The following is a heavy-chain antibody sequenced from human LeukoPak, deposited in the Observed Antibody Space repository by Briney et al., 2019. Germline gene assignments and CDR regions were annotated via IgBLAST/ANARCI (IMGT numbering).Heavy chain of an antibody. Sequence: GGSLRLSCAASGFSFSDYGLHWVRQAPGKGLEGVTFIRYDGSFKYYADSVKGRFTISRDNSKNTLYVQMNSLRPEDTAIYYCAKQAGATAYFDYWGQGTLVTVSS. D-gene: IGHD1-26*01. CDR3: AKQAGATAYFDY. J-gene: IGHJ4*02. CDR2: IRYDGSFK. CDR1: GFSFSDYG. V-gene: IGHV3-30*02.